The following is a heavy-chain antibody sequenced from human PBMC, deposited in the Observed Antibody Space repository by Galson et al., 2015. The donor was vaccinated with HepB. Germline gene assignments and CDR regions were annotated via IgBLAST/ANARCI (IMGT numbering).Heavy chain of an antibody. CDR3: ARATVGATPFDY. V-gene: IGHV3-74*01. CDR2: INTDGSST. D-gene: IGHD1-26*01. Sequence: SLRLSCAASGFTFSSYWMHWVRQGPGKGLVWVSRINTDGSSTSYADSVTGRFTISRDTAKNTLYLQMNSLRAEDTAVYYCARATVGATPFDYWGQGTLVTVSS. J-gene: IGHJ4*02. CDR1: GFTFSSYW.